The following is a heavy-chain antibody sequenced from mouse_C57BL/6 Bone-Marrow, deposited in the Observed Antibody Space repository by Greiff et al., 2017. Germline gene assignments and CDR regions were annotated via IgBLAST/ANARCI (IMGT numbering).Heavy chain of an antibody. D-gene: IGHD1-1*01. V-gene: IGHV1-85*01. CDR1: GYTFTSYD. J-gene: IGHJ1*03. CDR3: ARLEFDGSSGDWYFDV. CDR2: IYPREGST. Sequence: QVQLQQSGPELVKPGASVKLSCKASGYTFTSYDINWVKQRPGQGLELIGWIYPREGSTKYNEKLKGKATLTVDTSTSHAYMELHSLTSEDSAVYFCARLEFDGSSGDWYFDVWGTGTTVTVSS.